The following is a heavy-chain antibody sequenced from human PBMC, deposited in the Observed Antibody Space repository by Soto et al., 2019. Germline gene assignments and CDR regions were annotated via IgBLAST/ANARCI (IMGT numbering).Heavy chain of an antibody. Sequence: ASVKVSCKASGYTFTSYDINWVRQATGQGLEWMGWMNPNSGNTGYAQKFQGRVTMTRNTSISTAYMELSSLRSEDTAVYYCARGVGTSGYDFASYYYYGMDVWGQGTTVTVSS. CDR1: GYTFTSYD. D-gene: IGHD5-12*01. CDR3: ARGVGTSGYDFASYYYYGMDV. J-gene: IGHJ6*02. CDR2: MNPNSGNT. V-gene: IGHV1-8*01.